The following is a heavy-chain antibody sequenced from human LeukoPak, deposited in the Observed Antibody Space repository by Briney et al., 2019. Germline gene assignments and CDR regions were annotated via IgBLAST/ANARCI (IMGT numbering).Heavy chain of an antibody. V-gene: IGHV4-39*01. Sequence: SETLSLTCTVSGGSISSSSYYWGWIPQPPGTGLEWIGSIYYSGSTYYNLSLKSRVTISVDTSKNQFSLKLSSVTAADTAVYYCASQWYYFDYWGQGTLVTVSS. J-gene: IGHJ4*02. CDR2: IYYSGST. CDR1: GGSISSSSYY. CDR3: ASQWYYFDY. D-gene: IGHD2-15*01.